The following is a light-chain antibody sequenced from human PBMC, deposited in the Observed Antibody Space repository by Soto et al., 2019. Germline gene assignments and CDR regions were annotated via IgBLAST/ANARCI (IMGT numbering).Light chain of an antibody. CDR1: SGSIASDY. CDR2: EDS. CDR3: QSVDGKYVV. Sequence: NFMLTQPHSVSESPGQTVTNSCTRSSGSIASDYVQWYQQRPGSAPINVIFEDSQRPSGVPDRFSGSIDSSSNSASLTISRLTTEDAADYYCQSVDGKYVVFGGGTKLTVL. J-gene: IGLJ2*01. V-gene: IGLV6-57*04.